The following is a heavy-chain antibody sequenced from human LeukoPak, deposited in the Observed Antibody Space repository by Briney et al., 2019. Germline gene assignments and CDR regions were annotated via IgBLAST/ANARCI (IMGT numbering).Heavy chain of an antibody. J-gene: IGHJ4*02. Sequence: TGGSLRLSCAASGFTFSSYGMHWVRQAPGKGLEWVAFIRYDGSNKYYADSVKGRFTISRDNSKNSLYLQMSSLTAEDTAIYYCARDHAYRADYWGQGTLVTVSS. V-gene: IGHV3-30*02. CDR1: GFTFSSYG. D-gene: IGHD2-2*01. CDR2: IRYDGSNK. CDR3: ARDHAYRADY.